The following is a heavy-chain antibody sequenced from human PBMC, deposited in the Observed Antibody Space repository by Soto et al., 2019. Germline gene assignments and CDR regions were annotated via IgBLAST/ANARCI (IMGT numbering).Heavy chain of an antibody. Sequence: SETLSLTCNVSGGSFSSDHWGWIRQPPGKGLEWIGKINNSGITNYNPSLKSRATISVDTSKNQFSLKLTSVTAADTAVYYCARDKPWDCSSSNYCYYYGLDVWGQGTTVTVSS. D-gene: IGHD2-2*01. CDR3: ARDKPWDCSSSNYCYYYGLDV. V-gene: IGHV4-59*01. J-gene: IGHJ6*02. CDR1: GGSFSSDH. CDR2: INNSGIT.